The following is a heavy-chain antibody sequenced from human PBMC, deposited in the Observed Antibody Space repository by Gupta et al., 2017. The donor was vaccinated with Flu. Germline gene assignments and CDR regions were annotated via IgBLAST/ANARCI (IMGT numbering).Heavy chain of an antibody. D-gene: IGHD3-3*02. J-gene: IGHJ3*02. CDR1: GGSVSSGSYY. CDR3: ARVISSVDAFDI. CDR2: IYYSGST. V-gene: IGHV4-61*01. Sequence: QVQLQESGPGLVKPSETLSLTCTVSGGSVSSGSYYWSWIRQPPGKGLEWIGYIYYSGSTNYNPSLKSRVTISVDTSKNQFSLKLSSVTAADTAVYYCARVISSVDAFDIWGQGTMVTVSS.